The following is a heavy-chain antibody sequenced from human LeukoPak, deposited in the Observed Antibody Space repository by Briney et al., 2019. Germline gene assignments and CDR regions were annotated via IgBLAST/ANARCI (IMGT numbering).Heavy chain of an antibody. CDR3: AKLEGPYHFDR. Sequence: KPSETLSLTCTVSGGSISSGDYYWSWIRQPPGKGLEWIGYIYYSGSTYYNPSLKSRVTISVDTSKNQFSLRLSSLTAADTAVYYCAKLEGPYHFDRWGQGILVTVSS. J-gene: IGHJ4*02. V-gene: IGHV4-30-4*01. CDR1: GGSISSGDYY. CDR2: IYYSGST. D-gene: IGHD3-10*01.